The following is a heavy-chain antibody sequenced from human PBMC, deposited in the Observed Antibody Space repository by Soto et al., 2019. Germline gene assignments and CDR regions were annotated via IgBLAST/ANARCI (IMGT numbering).Heavy chain of an antibody. CDR2: ISSNGGTT. Sequence: EVQLAESGGGMVQPGGSLRLSCVASGFTFSNYDMHWVRQAPGKGLEYVSSISSNGGTTYYRNSVKGKFTITRDHSKNTLYLHMGILRAENMAVYYCVRRASGNYDYWGQGTLVTVSS. CDR3: VRRASGNYDY. D-gene: IGHD1-7*01. J-gene: IGHJ4*02. CDR1: GFTFSNYD. V-gene: IGHV3-64*01.